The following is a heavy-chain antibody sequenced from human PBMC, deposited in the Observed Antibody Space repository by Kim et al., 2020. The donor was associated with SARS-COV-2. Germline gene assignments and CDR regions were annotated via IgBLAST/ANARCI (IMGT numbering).Heavy chain of an antibody. Sequence: GESLKISCKGSGYSFTSYWISWVRQMPGKGLEWMGRIDPSDSYTNYSPSFQGHVTISADKSISTAYLQWSSLKASDTAMYYCAIRFFSGIVAKGEMDVWGQGTTVTVSS. CDR1: GYSFTSYW. CDR3: AIRFFSGIVAKGEMDV. CDR2: IDPSDSYT. V-gene: IGHV5-10-1*01. J-gene: IGHJ6*02. D-gene: IGHD5-12*01.